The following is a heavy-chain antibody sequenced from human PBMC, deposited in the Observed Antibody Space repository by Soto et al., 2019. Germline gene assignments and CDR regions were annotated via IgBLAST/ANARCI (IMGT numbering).Heavy chain of an antibody. Sequence: QVQLVQSGAEVKKPGSSVKVSCKASGGTFSSYAISWVRQAPGQGLEWMGGIIPIFGTANYAQKLQGRVTITADESTRTGYMELSSLRSEDTAVYYCARDLPGSGPSSGLSIWGQGTMVTVSS. CDR1: GGTFSSYA. V-gene: IGHV1-69*01. CDR2: IIPIFGTA. D-gene: IGHD6-19*01. J-gene: IGHJ3*02. CDR3: ARDLPGSGPSSGLSI.